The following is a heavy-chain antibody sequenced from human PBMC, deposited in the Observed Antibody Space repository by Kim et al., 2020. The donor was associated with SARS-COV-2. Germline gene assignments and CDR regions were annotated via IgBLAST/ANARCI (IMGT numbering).Heavy chain of an antibody. CDR3: ARRQVGWYYFDY. Sequence: SVKVSCKASGGTFSSYAISWVRQAPGQGLEWMGGIIPIFGTANYAQKFQGRVTITADESTSTAYMELSSLRSEDTAVYYCARRQVGWYYFDYWGQGTLVTVSS. V-gene: IGHV1-69*13. CDR2: IIPIFGTA. J-gene: IGHJ4*02. D-gene: IGHD6-19*01. CDR1: GGTFSSYA.